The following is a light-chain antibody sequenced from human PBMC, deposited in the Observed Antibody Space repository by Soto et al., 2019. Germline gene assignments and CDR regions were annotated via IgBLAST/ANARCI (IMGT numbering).Light chain of an antibody. J-gene: IGKJ2*01. V-gene: IGKV1-39*01. CDR3: QQSHSAPVT. CDR2: LAS. CDR1: QSISGY. Sequence: DIQMTQSPSSLSASIGDRVTITCRASQSISGYLNWFQQKPGKAPKLLIHLASRLESGVPSRFSGSGSGTHFTLTISGLQAEDFAVYFCQQSHSAPVTFG.